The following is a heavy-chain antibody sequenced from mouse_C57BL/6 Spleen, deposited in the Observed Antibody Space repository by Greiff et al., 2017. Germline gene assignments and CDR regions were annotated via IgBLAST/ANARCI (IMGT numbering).Heavy chain of an antibody. CDR1: GYAFTSYL. Sequence: VQLQQSGAELVRPGTSVKLSCKASGYAFTSYLIEWVKQRPGQGLEWIGVINPGSGGTNYNEKFKGKATLTADKSSSTAYMQLSSLTSEDSAVYFCAEGEDYDGGAGLAYWGQGTLVTVSA. J-gene: IGHJ3*01. CDR2: INPGSGGT. CDR3: AEGEDYDGGAGLAY. V-gene: IGHV1-54*01. D-gene: IGHD2-4*01.